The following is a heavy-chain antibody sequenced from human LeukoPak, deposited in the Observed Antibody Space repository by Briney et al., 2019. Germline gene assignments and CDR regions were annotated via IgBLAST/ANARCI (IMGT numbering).Heavy chain of an antibody. V-gene: IGHV3-11*01. D-gene: IGHD3-3*01. J-gene: IGHJ4*02. CDR3: ARDRRGRDYDFWSGYYPTIDY. CDR2: ISSSGSTI. CDR1: GFTFSDYY. Sequence: GGSLRLSCAASGFTFSDYYMSWIRQAPGKGLEWVSYISSSGSTIYYADSVKGRFTISRDNAKNSLYLQMNSLRAEDTAVYYCARDRRGRDYDFWSGYYPTIDYWGQGTLVTVSS.